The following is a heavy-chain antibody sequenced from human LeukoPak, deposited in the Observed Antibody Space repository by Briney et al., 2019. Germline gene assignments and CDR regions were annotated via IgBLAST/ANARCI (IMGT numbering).Heavy chain of an antibody. D-gene: IGHD3-10*01. Sequence: PSETLSLTCTVSGGSISSSSYYWGWIRQPPGKGLEWIGSIYYSGSTYYNPSLKSRVTISVDTSKNQFSLKLSSVTAADTAVYYCARDGYEYGSGLLDFWGQGTLVTASS. J-gene: IGHJ4*02. CDR3: ARDGYEYGSGLLDF. CDR2: IYYSGST. CDR1: GGSISSSSYY. V-gene: IGHV4-39*07.